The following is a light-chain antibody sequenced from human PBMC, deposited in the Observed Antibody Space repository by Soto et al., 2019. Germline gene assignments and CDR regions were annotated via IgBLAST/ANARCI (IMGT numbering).Light chain of an antibody. CDR2: SNN. V-gene: IGLV1-44*01. CDR3: ATWDDSLNGL. J-gene: IGLJ1*01. Sequence: QSVLTQPPSASGTPGQRVTISCSGSRSNIGSKTVIWYQQLPGTAPKLLIYSNNQRPSGVPDRFSGSKSGTSASLSISGLQSEYEADYYCATWDDSLNGLFGTGTKVTVL. CDR1: RSNIGSKT.